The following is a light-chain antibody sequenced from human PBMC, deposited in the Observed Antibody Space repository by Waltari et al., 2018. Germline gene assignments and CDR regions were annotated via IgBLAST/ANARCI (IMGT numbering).Light chain of an antibody. V-gene: IGKV1-5*03. CDR1: QSINHW. J-gene: IGKJ4*01. CDR3: QQYNSNSLLT. Sequence: DIQMTQSPSTLSASVGDRVTLTCRASQSINHWLAWYQQKPGKAPKLLIYKASTLESGVPSRFSGSGSGTEFTLTISSLQPDDFATYYCQQYNSNSLLTFGGGTKVEIK. CDR2: KAS.